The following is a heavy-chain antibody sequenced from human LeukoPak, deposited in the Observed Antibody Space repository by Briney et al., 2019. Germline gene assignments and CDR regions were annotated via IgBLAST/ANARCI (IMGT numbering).Heavy chain of an antibody. D-gene: IGHD1-26*01. CDR3: ARLVGATHGMDV. J-gene: IGHJ6*02. CDR2: IYSGSST. CDR1: GFTVSSNY. Sequence: GGSLRLSCAASGFTVSSNYMSWVRQAPGKGLEWVSVIYSGSSTYYADSVKGRFTISRDNSKNTLYLRMNSLRAEDTAVYYCARLVGATHGMDVWGQGTTVTVSS. V-gene: IGHV3-53*01.